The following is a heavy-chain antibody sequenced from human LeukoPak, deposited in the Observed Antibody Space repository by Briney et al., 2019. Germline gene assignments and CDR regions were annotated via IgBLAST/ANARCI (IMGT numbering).Heavy chain of an antibody. D-gene: IGHD3-9*01. CDR1: GFTFSSYS. CDR3: AKLPFSDILTGYDY. Sequence: GGSLRLSCAASGFTFSSYSMNWVRQAPGKGLEWVSSISSSSSYIYYADSVKGRFTISRDNAKNSLYLQMNSLRAEDTAVYYCAKLPFSDILTGYDYWGQGTLVTVSS. J-gene: IGHJ4*02. V-gene: IGHV3-21*04. CDR2: ISSSSSYI.